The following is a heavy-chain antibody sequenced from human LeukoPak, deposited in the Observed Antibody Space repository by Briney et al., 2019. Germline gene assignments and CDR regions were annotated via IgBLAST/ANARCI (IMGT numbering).Heavy chain of an antibody. CDR2: IYYSGST. Sequence: PSETLSLTCTVSGGSISSYYWSWIRQPPGKGLEWIGYIYYSGSTNYSPSLKSRVTISVDTSKNQFSLKLSSVTAADTAVYYCARVTTTLNWFDPWGQGTLVTVSS. V-gene: IGHV4-59*08. J-gene: IGHJ5*02. CDR3: ARVTTTLNWFDP. D-gene: IGHD1-1*01. CDR1: GGSISSYY.